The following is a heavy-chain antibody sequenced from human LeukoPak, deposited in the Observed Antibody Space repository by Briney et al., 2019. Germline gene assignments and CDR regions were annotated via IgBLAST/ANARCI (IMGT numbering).Heavy chain of an antibody. V-gene: IGHV4-34*01. CDR3: ARGRGRPRLRRGYYFDY. CDR1: GGSFSGYY. J-gene: IGHJ4*02. CDR2: INHSGGT. Sequence: SETLSLTCAVYGGSFSGYYWSWIRQPPGKGLEWIGEINHSGGTNYNPSLKSRVTISVDTSKNQFSLKLSSVTAADTAVYYCARGRGRPRLRRGYYFDYWGQGTLVTVSS. D-gene: IGHD4-17*01.